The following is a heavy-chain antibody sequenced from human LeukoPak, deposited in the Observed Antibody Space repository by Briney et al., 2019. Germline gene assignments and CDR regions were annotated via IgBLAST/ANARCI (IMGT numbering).Heavy chain of an antibody. D-gene: IGHD2-8*01. CDR3: ARVARRNGIWFDP. J-gene: IGHJ5*02. V-gene: IGHV1-2*02. Sequence: ASVKVSCKASGYTFTGYYMHWVRQAPGQGLEWMGWINPNSGGTNYAQKFQGRVTMTRDTSISTAYMELSRLRSDDTAVYYCARVARRNGIWFDPWGQGTLVTVSS. CDR2: INPNSGGT. CDR1: GYTFTGYY.